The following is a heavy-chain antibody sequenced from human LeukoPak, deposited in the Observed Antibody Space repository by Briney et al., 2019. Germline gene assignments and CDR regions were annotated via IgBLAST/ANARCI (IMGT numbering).Heavy chain of an antibody. CDR3: ARRGYYDSRQEPFDP. V-gene: IGHV1-18*01. D-gene: IGHD3-22*01. CDR2: ISAYNGNT. Sequence: GASVKVSCKASGYTFTSYGISWVRQAPGQGLEWMGWISAYNGNTNYAQKLQGRVTMTTDTSTSTAYMELRSLRSDDTAVYYCARRGYYDSRQEPFDPWGQGTLVTVSS. J-gene: IGHJ5*02. CDR1: GYTFTSYG.